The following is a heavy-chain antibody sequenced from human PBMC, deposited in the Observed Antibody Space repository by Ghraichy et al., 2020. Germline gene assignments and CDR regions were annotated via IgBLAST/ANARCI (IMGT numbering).Heavy chain of an antibody. Sequence: GGSLRLSCGASGFNFRNNAVIWVRQAPGKGLEWISGINNRGGDTYYADSVRGRFTVSRDNSQNTLYLQLNSLRVEDTAVYYCAKGLGWQPYGDFDYWGQGTLVTVSS. J-gene: IGHJ4*02. CDR1: GFNFRNNA. V-gene: IGHV3-23*01. D-gene: IGHD4-17*01. CDR3: AKGLGWQPYGDFDY. CDR2: INNRGGDT.